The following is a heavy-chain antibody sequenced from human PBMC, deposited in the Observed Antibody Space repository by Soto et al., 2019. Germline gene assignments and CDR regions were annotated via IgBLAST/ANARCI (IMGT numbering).Heavy chain of an antibody. Sequence: PGGSLRLPCAASGFTFSSYAMSWVRQAPGKGLEWVSAISGSGGSTYYADSVKGRFTISRDNSKNTLYLQMNSLRAEDTAVYYCAKAGRYCSSTSCSAVYYYYYMDVCGKGTTVTVSS. D-gene: IGHD2-2*01. CDR2: ISGSGGST. CDR1: GFTFSSYA. V-gene: IGHV3-23*01. CDR3: AKAGRYCSSTSCSAVYYYYYMDV. J-gene: IGHJ6*03.